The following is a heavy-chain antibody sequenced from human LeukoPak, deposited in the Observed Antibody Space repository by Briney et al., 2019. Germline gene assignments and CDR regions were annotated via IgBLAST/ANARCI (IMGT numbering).Heavy chain of an antibody. J-gene: IGHJ3*02. Sequence: PSETLSLTCTVSGGSISSYYWSWIRQPPGKGLEWIGYIYYSGSTNYNPSLKSRVTISVDTSKNQFSLKLSSVTAADTAVYYCAGTRLRFLEWLPHDAFDIWGQGTTVTVSS. CDR1: GGSISSYY. CDR3: AGTRLRFLEWLPHDAFDI. CDR2: IYYSGST. D-gene: IGHD3-3*01. V-gene: IGHV4-59*01.